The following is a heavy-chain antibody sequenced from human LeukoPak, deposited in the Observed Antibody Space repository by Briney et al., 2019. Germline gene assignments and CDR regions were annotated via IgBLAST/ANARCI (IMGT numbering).Heavy chain of an antibody. CDR1: GFTFSSYE. Sequence: PGGSLSLPCAASGFTFSSYELNWVRQAPGKGLEWVSYISSSGSSIYYADSVKGRFTIFRDNAKNSLYLQMNSLRAEDTAVYYCARGVNYYDSSGYYFSYWGQGTLVTVSS. CDR2: ISSSGSSI. D-gene: IGHD3-22*01. V-gene: IGHV3-48*03. CDR3: ARGVNYYDSSGYYFSY. J-gene: IGHJ1*01.